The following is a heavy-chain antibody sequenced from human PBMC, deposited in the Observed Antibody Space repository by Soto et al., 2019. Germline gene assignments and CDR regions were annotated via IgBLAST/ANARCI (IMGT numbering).Heavy chain of an antibody. CDR3: ARPRSSSRNYYGMDV. CDR2: IYPGDLNT. J-gene: IGHJ6*02. D-gene: IGHD6-13*01. Sequence: GESLKISCKGSGYTFSNYWIVWVRQMPGKGLEWMGIIYPGDLNTKYSPSFQGQVTISADKSISTAYLQWSSLKASDTAMYYCARPRSSSRNYYGMDVWGQGTTVTVSS. V-gene: IGHV5-51*01. CDR1: GYTFSNYW.